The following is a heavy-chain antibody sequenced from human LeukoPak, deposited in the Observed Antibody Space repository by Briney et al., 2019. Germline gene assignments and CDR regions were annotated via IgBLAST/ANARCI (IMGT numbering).Heavy chain of an antibody. V-gene: IGHV4-39*07. CDR3: GRDRYYYYSSGYYPT. J-gene: IGHJ5*02. Sequence: KPSETLSLTCTASGGSISSSSYYWGWIPQPPGKGLEWIGSIYYSGSTYYNPSLKSRVTISVDTSKNQFSLKLSSVTAADTAVYYCGRDRYYYYSSGYYPTWGQGTLVTVSS. D-gene: IGHD3-22*01. CDR1: GGSISSSSYY. CDR2: IYYSGST.